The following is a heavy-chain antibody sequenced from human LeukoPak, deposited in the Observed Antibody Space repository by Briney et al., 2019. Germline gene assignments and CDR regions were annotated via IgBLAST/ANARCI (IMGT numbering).Heavy chain of an antibody. V-gene: IGHV4-34*01. CDR1: GGSFSGYY. D-gene: IGHD1-1*01. Sequence: SETLSLTCAVYGGSFSGYYWSWIRQPPGKGLEWSGEINHSGSTNYNPSLKSRVTISVDTSKNQFSLKLSSVTAADTAVYYWAISKLRYYFDYWGQGTLVTVSS. CDR3: AISKLRYYFDY. J-gene: IGHJ4*02. CDR2: INHSGST.